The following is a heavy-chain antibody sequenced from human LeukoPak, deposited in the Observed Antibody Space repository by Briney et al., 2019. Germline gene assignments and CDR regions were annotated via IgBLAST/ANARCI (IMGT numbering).Heavy chain of an antibody. D-gene: IGHD5-24*01. CDR3: ARGMTTTNFYYYCMDV. J-gene: IGHJ6*03. V-gene: IGHV4-61*02. CDR2: IYSSGNT. CDR1: GDSISSGSYY. Sequence: SETLSLTCTVSGDSISSGSYYWSWIRQPAGKGLEWIGRIYSSGNTNYNPSLKRRVTMSVDASKNHFSLTLNSVTAADTAVYYCARGMTTTNFYYYCMDVWGKGTTVTVSS.